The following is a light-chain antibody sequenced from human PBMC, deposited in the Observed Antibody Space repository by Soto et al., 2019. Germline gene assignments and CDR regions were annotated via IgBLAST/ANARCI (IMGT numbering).Light chain of an antibody. CDR1: QSVSSY. CDR2: GAS. Sequence: EIVLTQSPATLSLSPGERATLSCRASQSVSSYLAWYQQKPGQAPRLLIYGASTRATGIPARFSGSGSGTEFTLTISSLQSEDFAVYYCQQYNNWPPTFGQGTKVDNK. CDR3: QQYNNWPPT. J-gene: IGKJ1*01. V-gene: IGKV3-15*01.